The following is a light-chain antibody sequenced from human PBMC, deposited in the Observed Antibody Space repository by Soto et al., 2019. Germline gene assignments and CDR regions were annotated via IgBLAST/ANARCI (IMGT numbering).Light chain of an antibody. J-gene: IGKJ5*01. CDR2: GAS. Sequence: EIVVTQSPGTLSLSPGERATLSCMASQSVTGNYLAWYQQKPGQAPRLLMSGASSRATGTPARFSGSGSGTDFILTISRLEPEDFAVYYCQQYGTSPPTFGQGTRLEIK. CDR1: QSVTGNY. CDR3: QQYGTSPPT. V-gene: IGKV3-20*01.